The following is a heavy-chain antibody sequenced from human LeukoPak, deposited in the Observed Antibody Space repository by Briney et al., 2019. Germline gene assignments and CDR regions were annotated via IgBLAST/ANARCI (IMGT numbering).Heavy chain of an antibody. Sequence: RSETLSLTCIVSTDSISSYYWSCLRQPPGKGLEWIGYIYYSGSTNYNPSLKSRVTTSVDTSKNQFSLKLSSVTAADTAVYYCARGPLWKVGFDYWGQGTLVTVSS. CDR2: IYYSGST. V-gene: IGHV4-59*01. D-gene: IGHD1-26*01. J-gene: IGHJ4*02. CDR1: TDSISSYY. CDR3: ARGPLWKVGFDY.